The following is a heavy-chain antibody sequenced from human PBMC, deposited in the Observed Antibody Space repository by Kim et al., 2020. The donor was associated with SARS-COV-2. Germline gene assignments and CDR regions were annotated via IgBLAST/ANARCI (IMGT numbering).Heavy chain of an antibody. V-gene: IGHV3-23*01. CDR3: AKGVGATGGAFDY. Sequence: YANSVKGRLTNSRNNSKNTLDLKMNSIRAEDTAVYYCAKGVGATGGAFDYWGQGTLVTVSS. J-gene: IGHJ4*02. D-gene: IGHD1-26*01.